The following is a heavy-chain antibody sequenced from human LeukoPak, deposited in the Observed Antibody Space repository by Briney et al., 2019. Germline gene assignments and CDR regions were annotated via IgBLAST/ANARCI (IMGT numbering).Heavy chain of an antibody. CDR2: ISAYNGNT. V-gene: IGHV1-18*01. CDR3: ARSYSSSSLGDGY. J-gene: IGHJ4*02. CDR1: GYTFTSYG. Sequence: EASVTVSFTASGYTFTSYGISWVRQAPGQGLEWMGWISAYNGNTNYAQKLQGRVTMTTDTSTSTAYMELRSLRSDDTAVYYCARSYSSSSLGDGYWGQGTLVTVSS. D-gene: IGHD6-13*01.